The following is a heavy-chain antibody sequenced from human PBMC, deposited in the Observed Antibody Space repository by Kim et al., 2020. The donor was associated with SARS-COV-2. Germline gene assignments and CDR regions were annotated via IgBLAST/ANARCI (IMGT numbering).Heavy chain of an antibody. J-gene: IGHJ4*02. V-gene: IGHV1-69*04. D-gene: IGHD3-22*01. Sequence: GRVTITADKSTSTAYMELSSLRSEDTAVYYCARDGPNYYDSSGYYYYFDYWGQGTLVTVSS. CDR3: ARDGPNYYDSSGYYYYFDY.